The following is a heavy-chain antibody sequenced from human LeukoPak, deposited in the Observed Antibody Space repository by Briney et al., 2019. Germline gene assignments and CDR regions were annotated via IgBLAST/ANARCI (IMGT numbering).Heavy chain of an antibody. Sequence: ASVKVSCKASGYTFTSYGTSWVRQAPGQGLEWMGWISAYNGNTNYAQKLQGRVTMTTDTSTSTAYMELRSLRSDDTAVYYCARALYSSSWYFPFDYWGQGTLVTVSS. D-gene: IGHD6-13*01. V-gene: IGHV1-18*01. CDR3: ARALYSSSWYFPFDY. J-gene: IGHJ4*02. CDR2: ISAYNGNT. CDR1: GYTFTSYG.